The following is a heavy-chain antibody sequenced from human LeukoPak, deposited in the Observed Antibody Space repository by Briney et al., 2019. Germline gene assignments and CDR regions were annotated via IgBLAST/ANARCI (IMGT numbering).Heavy chain of an antibody. CDR3: ARHCSSTSCSYYYYYGMDV. CDR2: IYYSGST. CDR1: GGSISSSSYY. D-gene: IGHD2-2*01. J-gene: IGHJ6*02. Sequence: PSETLSLTCTVSGGSISSSSYYWGWIRQPPGKGLEWIGSIYYSGSTYYNPSPKSRVTISVDTSKNQFSLKLSSVTAADTAVYYCARHCSSTSCSYYYYYGMDVWGQGTTVTVSS. V-gene: IGHV4-39*01.